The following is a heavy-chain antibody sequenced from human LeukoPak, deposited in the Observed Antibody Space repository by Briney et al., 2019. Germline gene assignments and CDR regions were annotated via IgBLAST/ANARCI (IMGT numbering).Heavy chain of an antibody. CDR1: GGSISSYY. CDR3: ARQYTMVRGVILGEYNWFDP. V-gene: IGHV4-59*08. J-gene: IGHJ5*02. CDR2: IYYSGST. D-gene: IGHD3-10*01. Sequence: LETLSLTCTVSGGSISSYYWSWIRQPPGKGLEWIGYIYYSGSTNYNPSLKSRVTISVDTSKNQFSLKLSSVTAADTAVYYCARQYTMVRGVILGEYNWFDPWGQGTLVTVSS.